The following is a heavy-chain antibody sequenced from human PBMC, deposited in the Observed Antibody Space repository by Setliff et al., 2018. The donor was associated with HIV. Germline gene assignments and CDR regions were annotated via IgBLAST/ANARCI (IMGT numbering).Heavy chain of an antibody. CDR3: ARVGALPFDY. CDR2: ISTSGGTI. D-gene: IGHD2-15*01. V-gene: IGHV3-48*03. J-gene: IGHJ4*02. Sequence: PGGSLRLSCTASGFTFGDYSMYWVRQAPGKGLEWVSYISTSGGTIYYADSVKGRFTISRDNAKNSLYLQMNSLRAEDTAVYYCARVGALPFDYWGQGTLVTVS. CDR1: GFTFGDYS.